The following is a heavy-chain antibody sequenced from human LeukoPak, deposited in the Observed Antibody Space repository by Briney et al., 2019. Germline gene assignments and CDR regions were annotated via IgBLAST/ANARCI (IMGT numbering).Heavy chain of an antibody. J-gene: IGHJ4*02. Sequence: SVKVSCKASGGTFSSYAISWVRQAPGQGPEWMGRIIPIFGTANYAQKFQGRVAITADKSTSTAYMELSSLRSEDTAVYYCARAYYYDSSGLTYYFDYWGQGTLVTVSS. V-gene: IGHV1-69*06. CDR2: IIPIFGTA. CDR3: ARAYYYDSSGLTYYFDY. D-gene: IGHD3-22*01. CDR1: GGTFSSYA.